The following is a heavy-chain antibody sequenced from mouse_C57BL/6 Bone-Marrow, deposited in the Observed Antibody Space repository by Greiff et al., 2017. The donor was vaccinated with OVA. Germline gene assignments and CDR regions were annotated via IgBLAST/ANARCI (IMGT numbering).Heavy chain of an antibody. Sequence: QVQLKESGPELVKPGASVKISCKASGYAFSSSWMNWVKQRPGKGLEWIGRIYPGDGDTNYNGKFKGKATLTADKSSSTAYMQLSSLTSEDSAVYFGAVYYYGSSLRYFDVWGTGTTVTVSS. J-gene: IGHJ1*03. CDR1: GYAFSSSW. V-gene: IGHV1-82*01. D-gene: IGHD1-1*01. CDR2: IYPGDGDT. CDR3: AVYYYGSSLRYFDV.